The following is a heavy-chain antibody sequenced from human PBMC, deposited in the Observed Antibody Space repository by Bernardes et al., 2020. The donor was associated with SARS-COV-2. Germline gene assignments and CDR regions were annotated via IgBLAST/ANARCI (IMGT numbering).Heavy chain of an antibody. J-gene: IGHJ3*02. Sequence: SETLSLTCSVSGGSVRSGGYLWSWIRQPPGKGLEWIAYIYYTGSANYNPSLKSRVTISRDRSNNQFSLRLTSVTAADTAVYYCVRGWFGESNDAFDIWGQGTMVTVSS. CDR3: VRGWFGESNDAFDI. V-gene: IGHV4-61*08. CDR1: GGSVRSGGYL. D-gene: IGHD3-10*01. CDR2: IYYTGSA.